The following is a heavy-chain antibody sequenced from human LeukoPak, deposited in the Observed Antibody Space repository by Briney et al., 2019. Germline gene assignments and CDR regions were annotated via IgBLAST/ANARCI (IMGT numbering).Heavy chain of an antibody. CDR3: ARRYCSSTSCTDLDY. CDR1: GYIFTSYW. Sequence: GESLKISCKGSGYIFTSYWIGWVRQMPGKGLEWMGIIYPGDSDTRYSPSFQGQVTISADKSISTAYLQWSSLKASDTAMYYRARRYCSSTSCTDLDYWGQGTLVTVSS. V-gene: IGHV5-51*01. CDR2: IYPGDSDT. J-gene: IGHJ4*02. D-gene: IGHD2-2*01.